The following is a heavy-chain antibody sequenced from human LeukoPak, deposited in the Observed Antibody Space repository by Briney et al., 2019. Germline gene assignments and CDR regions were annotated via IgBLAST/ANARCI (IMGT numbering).Heavy chain of an antibody. CDR1: VYTFTSYY. CDR3: ARDCSGGSCSDALDI. V-gene: IGHV1-46*01. Sequence: ASVKVSCKASVYTFTSYYMNWVRQAPAQGLEWMGTINPSGGSTSYAQKFQGRVTMTRDMSTSTVYMELSSLRSEDTAVYYCARDCSGGSCSDALDIWGQGTMVTVSS. D-gene: IGHD2-15*01. J-gene: IGHJ3*02. CDR2: INPSGGST.